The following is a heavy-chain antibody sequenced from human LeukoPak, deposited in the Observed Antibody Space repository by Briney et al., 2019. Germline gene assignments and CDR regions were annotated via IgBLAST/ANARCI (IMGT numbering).Heavy chain of an antibody. J-gene: IGHJ4*02. CDR1: GFSLSTSGVG. V-gene: IGHV2-5*02. CDR2: IYWDDDK. Sequence: SGPTLVKPTQTLTLTCTFSGFSLSTSGVGVXXXXXXXXXXXXXXXIIYWDDDKRYSPSLKSRLTITKDTSKNPVVLTMTNMGPVDTAKYYCAHHEIAAACTGAHYYWGQGTLVTVSS. D-gene: IGHD6-13*01. CDR3: AHHEIAAACTGAHYY.